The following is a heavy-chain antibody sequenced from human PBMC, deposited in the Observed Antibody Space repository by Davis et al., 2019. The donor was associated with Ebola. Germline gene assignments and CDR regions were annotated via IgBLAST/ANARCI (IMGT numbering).Heavy chain of an antibody. CDR3: ARGNSHYGSGSYLRY. V-gene: IGHV4-34*01. J-gene: IGHJ4*02. CDR1: GGSFSGYY. Sequence: PGGSLRLSCAVYGGSFSGYYWSWIRQPPGKGLEWIGEINHSGSTNYNPSLKSRVTISVDTSKNQFSLKLSSVTAADTAVYYCARGNSHYGSGSYLRYWGQGTLVTVSS. D-gene: IGHD3-10*01. CDR2: INHSGST.